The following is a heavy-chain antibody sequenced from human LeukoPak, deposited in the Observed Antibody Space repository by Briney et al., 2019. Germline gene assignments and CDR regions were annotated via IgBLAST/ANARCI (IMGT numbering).Heavy chain of an antibody. J-gene: IGHJ6*03. CDR3: ARDHGEGAAVGYYYMDV. CDR1: GYTFTGYY. CDR2: INPNSGGT. Sequence: GASVKVSCKASGYTFTGYYMHWVRQAPGQGLEWMGWINPNSGGTNYAQKFQGRVTMTRDTSISTAYMELSRLRSDDTAVYYCARDHGEGAAVGYYYMDVWGKGTTVTVSS. V-gene: IGHV1-2*02. D-gene: IGHD4-17*01.